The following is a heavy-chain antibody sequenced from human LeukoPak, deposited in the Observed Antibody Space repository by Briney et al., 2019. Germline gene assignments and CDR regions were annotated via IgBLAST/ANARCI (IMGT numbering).Heavy chain of an antibody. CDR3: AREGSSSWYFDY. CDR2: ISYDGSNK. CDR1: GFTFSSYG. J-gene: IGHJ4*02. D-gene: IGHD6-13*01. Sequence: GGSLRLSCAASGFTFSSYGMHWVRQAPGKGLEWVAVISYDGSNKYYADSVKGRFTISRDNSKNTLYLQMNSLRAEDTAVYYCAREGSSSWYFDYWGQGTLVTVSS. V-gene: IGHV3-30*03.